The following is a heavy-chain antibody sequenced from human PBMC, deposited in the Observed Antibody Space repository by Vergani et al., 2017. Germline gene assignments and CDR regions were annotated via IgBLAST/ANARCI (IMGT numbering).Heavy chain of an antibody. Sequence: EVQLVQSGAEVKKPGESLKISCTGSGYSFTSYWIGWVRQMPGKGLEWMGIIYPGDSDPRYSPSFQGQVTISADKSISTAYLQWSSLKASDTAMYYCARDGRDSSGYYPHYGMDVWGQGTTVTVSS. CDR3: ARDGRDSSGYYPHYGMDV. V-gene: IGHV5-51*01. CDR2: IYPGDSDP. CDR1: GYSFTSYW. J-gene: IGHJ6*02. D-gene: IGHD3-22*01.